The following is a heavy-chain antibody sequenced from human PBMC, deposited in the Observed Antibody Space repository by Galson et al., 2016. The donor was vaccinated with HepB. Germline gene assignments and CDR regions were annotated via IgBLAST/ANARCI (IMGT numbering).Heavy chain of an antibody. CDR1: GFNFRDFS. J-gene: IGHJ3*01. CDR3: ARRVEGAFDF. Sequence: SLRLSCAASGFNFRDFSMGWVRQAPGKGLECVAAMSSGATSIYHANSVRGRFSVSRDDSKSTLNLQMDSLRVEDTAIYYCARRVEGAFDFWGQGTMVTVSP. V-gene: IGHV3-23*01. D-gene: IGHD5-24*01. CDR2: MSSGATSI.